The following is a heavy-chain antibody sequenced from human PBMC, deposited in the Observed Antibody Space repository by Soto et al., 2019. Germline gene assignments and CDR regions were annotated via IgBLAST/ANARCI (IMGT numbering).Heavy chain of an antibody. Sequence: ASVKVSCKASGYTFTAYGFNWVRQAPGQGLEWMGWISVYTGNTNYAQNLQGRVTMTTGTSTRTAYMELRGLRSDDTAVYYCARGRAYCGGDCYLLDYWGQGTPVTVSS. V-gene: IGHV1-18*01. CDR2: ISVYTGNT. CDR1: GYTFTAYG. J-gene: IGHJ4*02. CDR3: ARGRAYCGGDCYLLDY. D-gene: IGHD2-21*02.